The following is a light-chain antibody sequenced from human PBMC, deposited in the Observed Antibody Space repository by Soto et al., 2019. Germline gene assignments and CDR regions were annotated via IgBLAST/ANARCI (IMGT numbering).Light chain of an antibody. J-gene: IGKJ1*01. CDR2: GAS. Sequence: EIVLTQSPGTLSLSPGERATLSCRASQSVSINYLAWYQQKPGQAPRLLIYGASSRATGIPDRLSGSGSGTDFTLTISRLEPEDFAVYYCQQYGSSAWPFGQGATVEIK. CDR3: QQYGSSAWP. V-gene: IGKV3-20*01. CDR1: QSVSINY.